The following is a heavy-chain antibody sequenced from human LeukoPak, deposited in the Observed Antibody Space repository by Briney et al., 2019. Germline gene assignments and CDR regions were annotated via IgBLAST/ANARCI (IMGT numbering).Heavy chain of an antibody. Sequence: SETLSLTCAVSGGSISSSNWWSWVRQPPGKGLEWIGEIYHSGSTNYNPSLKSRVTISVDKSKNRFSLKLSSVTAADTAVYYCAREGAAAGTVDYWGQGTLVTVSS. V-gene: IGHV4-4*02. CDR3: AREGAAAGTVDY. J-gene: IGHJ4*02. CDR2: IYHSGST. CDR1: GGSISSSNW. D-gene: IGHD6-13*01.